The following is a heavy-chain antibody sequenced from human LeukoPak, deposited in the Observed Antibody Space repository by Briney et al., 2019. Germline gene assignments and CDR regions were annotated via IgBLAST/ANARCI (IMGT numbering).Heavy chain of an antibody. D-gene: IGHD1-14*01. V-gene: IGHV3-23*01. CDR1: GFTFSSYA. CDR2: ISGSGGST. CDR3: AKDRGRLDAFDI. Sequence: PGGSLRLSCAASGFTFSSYAMSWVRQAPGKGLEWVSAISGSGGSTYYADSVKGRFTISRDNSKNTLYLQMYSLRAEDTAVYYCAKDRGRLDAFDIWGQGTMVTVSS. J-gene: IGHJ3*02.